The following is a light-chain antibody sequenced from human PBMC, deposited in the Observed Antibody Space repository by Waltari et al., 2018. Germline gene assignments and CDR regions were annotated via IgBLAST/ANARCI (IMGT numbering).Light chain of an antibody. CDR1: ETIGSG. CDR2: RAS. V-gene: IGKV3D-15*01. Sequence: TVVTQSPATLSVSPGERATLSCRTSETIGSGLAWYQQKPGQAPRLLIYRASTRAAGIPDRFSGFGSETKFTLTISSLQSEDSAVYYCQQYNRWPPGTFGQGTKVEI. CDR3: QQYNRWPPGT. J-gene: IGKJ1*01.